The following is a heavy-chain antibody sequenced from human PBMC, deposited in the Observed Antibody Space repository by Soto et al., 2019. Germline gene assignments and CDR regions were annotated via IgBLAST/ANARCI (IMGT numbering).Heavy chain of an antibody. CDR3: ARGAAGTFDWFDP. V-gene: IGHV4-61*05. CDR1: GGSISSISSY. CDR2: IYYNGNT. Sequence: SETLSLTCTVSGGSISSISSYWGWIRQPPGKGLEWIGFIYYNGNTNHNPSLKSRVTISIDTSKNQFSLKLRSVTAADTAVYYCARGAAGTFDWFDPWGQGTLVTVSS. J-gene: IGHJ5*02. D-gene: IGHD6-13*01.